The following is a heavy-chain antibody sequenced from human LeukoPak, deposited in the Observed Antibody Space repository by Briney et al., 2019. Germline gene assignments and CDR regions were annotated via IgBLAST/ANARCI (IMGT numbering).Heavy chain of an antibody. D-gene: IGHD3-9*01. CDR1: GYTFTSYG. CDR3: ARSYYDILTGSIPYYYYYGMDV. CDR2: ISAYNGNT. J-gene: IGHJ6*02. V-gene: IGHV1-18*01. Sequence: EASVKVSCKASGYTFTSYGISWVRQAPGQGLEWMGWISAYNGNTNYAQKLQGRVTMTTDTSTSTAYMELRSLGSDDTAVYYCARSYYDILTGSIPYYYYYGMDVWGQGTTVTVSS.